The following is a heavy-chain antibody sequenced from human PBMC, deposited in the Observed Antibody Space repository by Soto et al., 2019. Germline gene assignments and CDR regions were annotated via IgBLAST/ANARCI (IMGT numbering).Heavy chain of an antibody. D-gene: IGHD3-10*01. J-gene: IGHJ4*02. CDR3: ARPYYYGSGSYSS. CDR1: GFTFSSYR. CDR2: ISSGSNTI. Sequence: EVQLVESGGGLVQPGGSLRLSCAASGFTFSSYRMNWVRQAPGKGLEWVSYISSGSNTIYYADSVKGRFTISRDNAKNSLYLQMNSLRAEDTAVYYCARPYYYGSGSYSSWGQGTLVTVSS. V-gene: IGHV3-48*01.